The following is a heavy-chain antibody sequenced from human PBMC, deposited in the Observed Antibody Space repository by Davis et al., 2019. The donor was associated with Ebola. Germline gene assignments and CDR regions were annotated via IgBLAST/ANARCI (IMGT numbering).Heavy chain of an antibody. CDR2: VRSHGSDD. V-gene: IGHV3-30*02. Sequence: GESLKISCAASGFTFNIFDMHWVRQAPGRGLEWVAFVRSHGSDDHYADSVKGRFTISRDNSKNTLYLQMNSLRAEDTAVYYCGKGVRDGIAASDYWGQGTLVTVSS. D-gene: IGHD6-13*01. CDR3: GKGVRDGIAASDY. CDR1: GFTFNIFD. J-gene: IGHJ4*02.